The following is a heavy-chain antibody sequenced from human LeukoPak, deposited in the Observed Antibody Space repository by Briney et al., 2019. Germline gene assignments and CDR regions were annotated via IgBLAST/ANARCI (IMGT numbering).Heavy chain of an antibody. Sequence: GGSLRLSCAASGFTFSSYAMHWVRQAPGKGLEWVAVISNDGNNKYYADSVKGRFNISRDNSKITLYLQMNSLRAEDTAVYYCARDRTYGSGSYPDYWGQGALVTVSS. CDR2: ISNDGNNK. CDR1: GFTFSSYA. CDR3: ARDRTYGSGSYPDY. J-gene: IGHJ4*02. V-gene: IGHV3-30*04. D-gene: IGHD3-10*01.